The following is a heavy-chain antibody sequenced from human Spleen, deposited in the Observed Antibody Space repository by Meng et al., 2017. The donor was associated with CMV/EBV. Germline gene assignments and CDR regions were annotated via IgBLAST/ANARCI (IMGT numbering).Heavy chain of an antibody. J-gene: IGHJ6*02. CDR1: GDTFTNYG. CDR2: IIADNGKT. D-gene: IGHD3-10*01. V-gene: IGHV1-18*01. Sequence: AAVKVSCKASGDTFTNYGISWVRQAPGQGLEWMGWIIADNGKTHYAQNFQGRVTMTTDTSTSTAYMELRSLRSDDTAIYHCARDSLVRGRSTYYYGMDVWGQGTTVTVSS. CDR3: ARDSLVRGRSTYYYGMDV.